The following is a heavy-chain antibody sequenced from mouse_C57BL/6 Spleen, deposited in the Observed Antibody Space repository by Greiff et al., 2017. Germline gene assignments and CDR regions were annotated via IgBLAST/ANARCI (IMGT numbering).Heavy chain of an antibody. CDR3: ARRDDGYYVGVFDY. CDR2: ISSGGSYT. CDR1: GFTFSSYG. V-gene: IGHV5-6*02. D-gene: IGHD2-3*01. J-gene: IGHJ2*01. Sequence: EVKLQESGGDLVKPGGSLKLSCAASGFTFSSYGMSWVRQTPDKRLEWVATISSGGSYTYYPDSVKGRFTISRDNAKNTLYLQMSSLKSEDTAMYYCARRDDGYYVGVFDYWGQGTTLTVSS.